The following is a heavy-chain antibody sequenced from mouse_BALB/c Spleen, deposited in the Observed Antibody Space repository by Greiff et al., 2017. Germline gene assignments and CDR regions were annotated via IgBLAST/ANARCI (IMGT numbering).Heavy chain of an antibody. D-gene: IGHD1-2*01. CDR1: GFTFSDYG. CDR3: ARDYGPYYAMDY. J-gene: IGHJ4*01. Sequence: EVKLVESGGGLVQPGGSRKLSCAASGFTFSDYGMAWVRQAPGKGPEWVAFISNLAYSIYYADTVTGRFTISRENAKNTLYLEMSSLRSEDTAMYYCARDYGPYYAMDYWGQGTSVTVSS. V-gene: IGHV5-15*02. CDR2: ISNLAYSI.